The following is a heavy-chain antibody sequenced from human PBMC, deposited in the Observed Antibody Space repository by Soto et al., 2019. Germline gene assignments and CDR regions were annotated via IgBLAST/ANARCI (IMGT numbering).Heavy chain of an antibody. CDR2: MYYTGDT. CDR3: ASSDPYYFFDY. J-gene: IGHJ4*02. V-gene: IGHV4-31*03. D-gene: IGHD2-21*01. CDR1: GGSISGGGHY. Sequence: SETLSLTCTVSGGSISGGGHYWGWIRQPPGKGLEWIGFMYYTGDTYYNPSLKSRLSISVDTSMNQFSLELTSVTAADTAVYYCASSDPYYFFDYWGLGTQVTVSS.